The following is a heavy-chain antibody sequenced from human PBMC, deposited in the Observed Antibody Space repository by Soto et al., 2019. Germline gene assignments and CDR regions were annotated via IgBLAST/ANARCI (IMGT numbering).Heavy chain of an antibody. CDR2: IHYSGST. CDR3: ATIPATTILTDY. D-gene: IGHD2-2*02. Sequence: PSETLSLTCAVSGGSISSGGYSWSWIRQPPGKGLEWIGSIHYSGSTYYNPSLKSRVTISVDTSKNQFSLKLSSVTAADTAVYYCATIPATTILTDYWGQGTLVTVSS. J-gene: IGHJ4*02. CDR1: GGSISSGGYS. V-gene: IGHV4-30-2*03.